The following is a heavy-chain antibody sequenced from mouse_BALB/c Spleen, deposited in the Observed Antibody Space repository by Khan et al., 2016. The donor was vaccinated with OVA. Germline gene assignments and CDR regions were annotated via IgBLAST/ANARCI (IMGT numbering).Heavy chain of an antibody. CDR2: IWGGGST. CDR1: GFSLTDYG. D-gene: IGHD1-1*01. V-gene: IGHV2-6-5*01. CDR3: AKEDYGSSSFDY. J-gene: IGHJ2*01. Sequence: QVQLKESGPGLVAPSQSRSITCTVSGFSLTDYGVSWIRQPPGKGLEWLGAIWGGGSTYYNSALKSRLRISKDNSKSQVFLKMNSLQIDDTAMYYCAKEDYGSSSFDYWGQGTTLTVSS.